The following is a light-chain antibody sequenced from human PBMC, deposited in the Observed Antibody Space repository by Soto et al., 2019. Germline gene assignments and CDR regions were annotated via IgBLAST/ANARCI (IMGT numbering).Light chain of an antibody. J-gene: IGLJ2*01. V-gene: IGLV2-8*01. CDR2: EVN. CDR1: SSDAGGYNY. Sequence: QSALTQPPSASGSPGQSVTISCTRTSSDAGGYNYVSWYQHHPGKAPKLVIYEVNTRPSGVPDRFSGSKSGNTASLTVSGLHAEDEADYYCSSDAGSNNLVFGGGTKLTVL. CDR3: SSDAGSNNLV.